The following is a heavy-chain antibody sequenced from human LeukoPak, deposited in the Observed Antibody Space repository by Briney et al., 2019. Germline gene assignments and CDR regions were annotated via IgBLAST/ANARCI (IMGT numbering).Heavy chain of an antibody. V-gene: IGHV3-48*04. D-gene: IGHD6-19*01. Sequence: GGSLRLSCAASGFTFSSYSMNWVRQAPGKGLEWVSYISSSSSTIYYADSVKGRFTISRDNAKNSLYLQMNSLRAEDMAVYYCASDLLPGIAVAGTDYWGQGTLVTVSS. CDR2: ISSSSSTI. CDR3: ASDLLPGIAVAGTDY. CDR1: GFTFSSYS. J-gene: IGHJ4*02.